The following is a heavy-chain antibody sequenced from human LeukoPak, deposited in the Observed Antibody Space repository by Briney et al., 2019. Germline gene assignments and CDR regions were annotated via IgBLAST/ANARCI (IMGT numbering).Heavy chain of an antibody. V-gene: IGHV3-49*04. Sequence: GGSLRLSCTASGFTFGDYAMSWVRQAPGKGLEWVGFIRSKAYGGTTEYAASVKGRFTISRDDSKSIAYLQMNSLKTEDTAVYYCTSGYYDFWSGYYAFDYWGQGTLVTVSS. J-gene: IGHJ4*02. CDR3: TSGYYDFWSGYYAFDY. D-gene: IGHD3-3*01. CDR2: IRSKAYGGTT. CDR1: GFTFGDYA.